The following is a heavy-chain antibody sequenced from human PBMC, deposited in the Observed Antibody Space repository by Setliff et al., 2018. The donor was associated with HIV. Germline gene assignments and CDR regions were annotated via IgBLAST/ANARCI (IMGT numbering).Heavy chain of an antibody. CDR2: ISPDIGDS. CDR1: GTNLLPYY. Sequence: ASVKVSCKTSGTNLLPYYIHWVRQAPGQGLEWMGRISPDIGDSNYAQMFHGRVTMTRDTSISTAYMELSSLKSDDTAVYYCARVDYYDSSGYWHFDYWGQGTLVTSPQ. J-gene: IGHJ4*02. V-gene: IGHV1-2*06. D-gene: IGHD3-22*01. CDR3: ARVDYYDSSGYWHFDY.